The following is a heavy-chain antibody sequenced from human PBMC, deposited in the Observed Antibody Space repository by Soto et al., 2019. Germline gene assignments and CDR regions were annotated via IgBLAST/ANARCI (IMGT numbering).Heavy chain of an antibody. D-gene: IGHD3-16*01. CDR3: AISQDRGGRTTFIY. J-gene: IGHJ4*02. V-gene: IGHV3-9*01. CDR1: GFTFDDNA. CDR2: INWKSDI. Sequence: GGSLRLSCAVSGFTFDDNAMHWVRQAPEEGLEWVSGINWKSDIGYADSVKGRFTISRDNAENSLYLQMNSLRAEGTALYYCAISQDRGGRTTFIYWGQGTQVTVSS.